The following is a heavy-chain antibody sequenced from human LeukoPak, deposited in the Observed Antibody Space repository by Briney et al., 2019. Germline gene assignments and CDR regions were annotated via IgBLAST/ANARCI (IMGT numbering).Heavy chain of an antibody. Sequence: ASVKVSCKASGYTFTGYYMHWVRQAPGQGLEWMGWINPNSGGTNYAQKFQGRVTMTRDTSISTAYMELSRLRSDDTAVYYCARDRYSSGTPSGFDPWGQGTLVTVSS. CDR3: ARDRYSSGTPSGFDP. D-gene: IGHD6-19*01. J-gene: IGHJ5*02. CDR2: INPNSGGT. V-gene: IGHV1-2*02. CDR1: GYTFTGYY.